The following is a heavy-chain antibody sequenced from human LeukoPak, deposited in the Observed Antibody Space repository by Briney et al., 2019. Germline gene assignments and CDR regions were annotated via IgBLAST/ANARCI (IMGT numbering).Heavy chain of an antibody. V-gene: IGHV3-48*03. D-gene: IGHD3-10*01. CDR3: ARSSITMVRGVIKSTTSWYHYYNMDV. J-gene: IGHJ6*03. CDR2: ISSSGSTI. CDR1: GFTFSSYE. Sequence: GGSLRLSCAASGFTFSSYEMNWVRQAPGKGLEWVSYISSSGSTIYYADSVKGRFTIARDNAKNSLYLQMNSLRAEDTAVYYCARSSITMVRGVIKSTTSWYHYYNMDVWGKGTTVTVSS.